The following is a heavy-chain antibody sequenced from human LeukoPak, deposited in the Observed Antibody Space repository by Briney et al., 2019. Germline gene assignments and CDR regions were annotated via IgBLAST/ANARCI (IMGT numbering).Heavy chain of an antibody. CDR1: GFTVSSNY. Sequence: PGGSLRLSCAASGFTVSSNYMSWVRQAPGKGLEWVSVIYGGGSTYYADSVKGRFTISRDNSKNTLHLQMNSLRAEDTAVYYCARDGYGDYDGMDVWGQGTTVTVSS. V-gene: IGHV3-66*01. J-gene: IGHJ6*02. D-gene: IGHD4-17*01. CDR3: ARDGYGDYDGMDV. CDR2: IYGGGST.